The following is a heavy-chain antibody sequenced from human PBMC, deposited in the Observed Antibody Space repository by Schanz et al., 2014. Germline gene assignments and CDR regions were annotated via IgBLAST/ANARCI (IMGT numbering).Heavy chain of an antibody. Sequence: QVQLQQWGAGLLKPSETLSLTCAVYGGSFSGYYWSWIRQPPGKGLEWIGEINHSGSTNYNPSLKSLVTISVDTSKNQFSLSLSSVTAADTAVYYCARLMVPGWFDPWGQGQLVTVSS. CDR1: GGSFSGYY. CDR3: ARLMVPGWFDP. V-gene: IGHV4-34*01. CDR2: INHSGST. J-gene: IGHJ5*02. D-gene: IGHD3-10*01.